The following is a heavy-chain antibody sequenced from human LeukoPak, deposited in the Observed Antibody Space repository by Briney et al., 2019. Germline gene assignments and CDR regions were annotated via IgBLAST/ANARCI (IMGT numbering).Heavy chain of an antibody. Sequence: PSETLSLTCTVSGGSISSSNYYWGWIRQPPGKGLEWIACIYYSGSTYYNPSLKSRVTISVDTSKNQFSLKLSSVTAADTAVYYCARLDGYCSGGSCYSVSFVDPWGQGTLVTVSS. J-gene: IGHJ5*02. CDR2: IYYSGST. D-gene: IGHD2-15*01. CDR3: ARLDGYCSGGSCYSVSFVDP. V-gene: IGHV4-39*01. CDR1: GGSISSSNYY.